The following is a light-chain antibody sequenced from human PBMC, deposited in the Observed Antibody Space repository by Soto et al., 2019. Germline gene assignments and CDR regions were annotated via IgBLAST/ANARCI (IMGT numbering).Light chain of an antibody. V-gene: IGKV3-20*01. CDR3: QQYATVSLP. J-gene: IGKJ4*01. CDR2: GAS. CDR1: QSVCSSY. Sequence: EIVLTQSPGTLSLSPGERATLSGRARQSVCSSYLAWYQQKPGQAPRLLIDGASSRATGLPDRLSGSGSGTDLALTLSRLEHDDFAVYYCQQYATVSLPFGEGTNVEIK.